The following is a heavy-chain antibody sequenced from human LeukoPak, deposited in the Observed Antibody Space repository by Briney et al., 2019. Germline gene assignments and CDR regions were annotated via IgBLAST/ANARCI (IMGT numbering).Heavy chain of an antibody. CDR1: SGSFSGYY. V-gene: IGHV4-34*01. CDR3: ARLRGSYFYYFDY. D-gene: IGHD1-26*01. CDR2: INHSGST. J-gene: IGHJ4*02. Sequence: SETLSLTCAVYSGSFSGYYWSWIRQPPGKGLEWIGEINHSGSTNYNPSLKSRVTISVDTSKNQFSLKLSSVTAADTAVYYCARLRGSYFYYFDYWGQGTLVTVSS.